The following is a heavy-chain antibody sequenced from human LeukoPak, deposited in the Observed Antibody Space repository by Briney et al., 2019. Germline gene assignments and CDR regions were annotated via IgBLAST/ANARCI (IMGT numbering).Heavy chain of an antibody. CDR2: IHYSGRI. CDR3: SRGTDAYKCGNS. D-gene: IGHD5-24*01. J-gene: IGHJ4*02. CDR1: GGAFSGYY. Sequence: KPSETLSPTCAGYGGAFSGYYWTRIRPPPGKGLEWIGEIHYSGRINYNPSLKSRVTISADTSNNHFSLKMNSVTAADTAVYYCSRGTDAYKCGNSWGQGTLVTVS. V-gene: IGHV4-34*01.